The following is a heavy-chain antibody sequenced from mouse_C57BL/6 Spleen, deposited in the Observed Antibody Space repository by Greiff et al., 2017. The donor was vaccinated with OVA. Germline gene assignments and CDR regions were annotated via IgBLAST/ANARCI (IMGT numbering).Heavy chain of an antibody. V-gene: IGHV5-12*01. D-gene: IGHD1-1*01. Sequence: EVQVVESGGGLVQPGGSLKLSCAASGFTFSDYYMYWVRQTPEKRLEWVAYISNGGGSTYYPDTVKGRFTISRDNAKNTLYLQVSRLKAEDTAMSCCAGHDRDYCGSSVYAGDYWGQGTSVTVSS. J-gene: IGHJ4*01. CDR2: ISNGGGST. CDR1: GFTFSDYY. CDR3: AGHDRDYCGSSVYAGDY.